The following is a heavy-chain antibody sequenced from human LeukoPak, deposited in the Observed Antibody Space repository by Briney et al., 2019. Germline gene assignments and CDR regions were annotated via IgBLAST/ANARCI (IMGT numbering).Heavy chain of an antibody. CDR3: ARAGRLQYGDYVAFDY. J-gene: IGHJ4*02. CDR2: INGDGRNI. V-gene: IGHV3-74*01. CDR1: GFTFSSYW. D-gene: IGHD4-17*01. Sequence: GGSLRLSCVASGFTFSSYWMHWVRQDPRKGLVWVSRINGDGRNINYADSVRGRFTISRDNAKNTLYLQMNSLRAEDTAVYYCARAGRLQYGDYVAFDYWGQGTLVTVSS.